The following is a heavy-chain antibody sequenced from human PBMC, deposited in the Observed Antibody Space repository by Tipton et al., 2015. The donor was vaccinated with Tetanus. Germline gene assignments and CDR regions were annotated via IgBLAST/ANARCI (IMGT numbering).Heavy chain of an antibody. CDR2: TYHTGGT. V-gene: IGHV4-30-2*01. Sequence: LRLSCAVSGVSIRNGGCSWNWIRQPAGKGLEWIGYTYHTGGTYYNPSLKSRVTISVDRSIDQFSLRLTSVTAADTAIYYCVRAPFNSPGKYYFDYWGQGTLVTVSS. CDR1: GVSIRNGGCS. J-gene: IGHJ4*02. D-gene: IGHD1-1*01. CDR3: VRAPFNSPGKYYFDY.